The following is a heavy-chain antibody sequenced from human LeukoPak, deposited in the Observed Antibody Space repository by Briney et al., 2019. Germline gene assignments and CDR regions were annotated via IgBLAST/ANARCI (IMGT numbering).Heavy chain of an antibody. D-gene: IGHD2-2*01. J-gene: IGHJ5*02. Sequence: PGGSLRLSCAASGFTFSSYSIHWVRQAPGKGLEWVAVISYDGSNKYYADSVKGRFTISRDNSKNTLYLEMNSLRTEDTAVYYCAREGSVGYCSSTSCRNWFDPWGQGTLVTVSS. CDR2: ISYDGSNK. CDR1: GFTFSSYS. CDR3: AREGSVGYCSSTSCRNWFDP. V-gene: IGHV3-30*03.